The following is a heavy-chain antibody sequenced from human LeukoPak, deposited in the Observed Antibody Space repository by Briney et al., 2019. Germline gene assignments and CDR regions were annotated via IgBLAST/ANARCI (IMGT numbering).Heavy chain of an antibody. V-gene: IGHV3-74*01. D-gene: IGHD6-19*01. CDR1: GLTFSSYW. CDR3: ARDTPRAVAGTRLRGNDAFDI. J-gene: IGHJ3*02. Sequence: PGGALRLSCAASGLTFSSYWMHWVRQAPGKGLVWVSRINNVGSSTTYADSVKGRFTISRDNAKNTLYLQMNSLSAEDTAVYYCARDTPRAVAGTRLRGNDAFDIWGQGTMVTVSS. CDR2: INNVGSST.